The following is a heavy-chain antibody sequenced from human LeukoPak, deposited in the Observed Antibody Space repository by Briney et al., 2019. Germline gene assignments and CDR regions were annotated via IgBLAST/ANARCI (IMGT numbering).Heavy chain of an antibody. J-gene: IGHJ6*03. V-gene: IGHV4-59*01. D-gene: IGHD3-3*01. CDR2: IYYSGST. CDR3: ARDTNYDFWSGDPYYMDV. CDR1: GGSISSYY. Sequence: SETLFLTCTVSGGSISSYYWSWIRQPPGKGLEWIGYIYYSGSTNYNPSLKSRVTISVDTSKNQFSLKLSSVTAADTAVYYCARDTNYDFWSGDPYYMDVWGKGTTVTVSS.